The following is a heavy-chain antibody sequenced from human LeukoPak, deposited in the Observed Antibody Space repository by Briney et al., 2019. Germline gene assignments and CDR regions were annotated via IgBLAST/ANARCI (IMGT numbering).Heavy chain of an antibody. V-gene: IGHV4-39*07. D-gene: IGHD3-22*01. Sequence: PSETLSLTCTVSGGSISRSSHYWGWIRQPPGKGLEWIGSIYYSGSTYHNPSLKSRVTISIDTYKNQFSLKLSSVTAADTAVYYCARGYDNSGHSPGLGYWGQGTLATVSS. CDR2: IYYSGST. J-gene: IGHJ4*02. CDR1: GGSISRSSHY. CDR3: ARGYDNSGHSPGLGY.